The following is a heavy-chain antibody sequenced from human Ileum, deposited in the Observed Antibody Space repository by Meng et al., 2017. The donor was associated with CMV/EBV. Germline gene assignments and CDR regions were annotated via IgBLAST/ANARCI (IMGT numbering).Heavy chain of an antibody. Sequence: QLKLEESGPGRVKSSETLSLTCTVSGGSISSTTYYWGWIRQPPGKGLEWIGSTHYSGTTNYNPSLKSRVTISVDTSKNHFSLKLNSVTAADTAVYYCGRAGARGVPVDMWGQGTLVTASS. CDR1: GGSISSTTYY. CDR3: GRAGARGVPVDM. J-gene: IGHJ4*02. CDR2: THYSGTT. V-gene: IGHV4-39*07. D-gene: IGHD3-10*01.